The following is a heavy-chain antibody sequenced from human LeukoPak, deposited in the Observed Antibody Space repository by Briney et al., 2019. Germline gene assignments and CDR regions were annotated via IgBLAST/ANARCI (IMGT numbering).Heavy chain of an antibody. J-gene: IGHJ4*02. V-gene: IGHV3-15*01. CDR2: INPSSDGGTT. CDR1: GFTFSTYV. CDR3: TTGTWIQLWLADY. D-gene: IGHD5-18*01. Sequence: GGSLRLSCAASGFTFSTYVMNWFRQAPGKGLEWVGHINPSSDGGTTDYAAPVKGRFSISRDDSKNTLHLQMNRLKTEDTAVYYCTTGTWIQLWLADYWGQGTLVTVSS.